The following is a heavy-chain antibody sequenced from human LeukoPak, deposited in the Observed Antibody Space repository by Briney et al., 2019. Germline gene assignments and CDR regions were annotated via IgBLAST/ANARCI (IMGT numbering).Heavy chain of an antibody. Sequence: GRSLRLSCAASGFTFSSYGMHWVRQAPGKGLEWVAVIWYDASKKYYGDSVKGRFTISGDNSKNTVYLQMNSLRAEDTAVYYCAKLLSGYCSRTSCLNWFDPWGQGTLVTVSS. V-gene: IGHV3-33*06. CDR1: GFTFSSYG. CDR3: AKLLSGYCSRTSCLNWFDP. D-gene: IGHD2-2*01. J-gene: IGHJ5*02. CDR2: IWYDASKK.